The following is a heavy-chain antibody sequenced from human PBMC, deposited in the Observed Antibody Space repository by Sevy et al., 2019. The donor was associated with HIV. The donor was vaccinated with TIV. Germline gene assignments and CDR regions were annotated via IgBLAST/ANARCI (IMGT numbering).Heavy chain of an antibody. Sequence: ASVKISCRTSTYSSTIYYMQWVRQAPGQGLEWMGLINPSGGGTSYTQKFQDRVTMTWDTSTGTVYMDLSSLRSEDTAVYYCAVSQFCGGDCYYFDQWGQGTLVTVYS. CDR1: TYSSTIYY. J-gene: IGHJ4*02. V-gene: IGHV1-46*01. CDR3: AVSQFCGGDCYYFDQ. D-gene: IGHD2-21*02. CDR2: INPSGGGT.